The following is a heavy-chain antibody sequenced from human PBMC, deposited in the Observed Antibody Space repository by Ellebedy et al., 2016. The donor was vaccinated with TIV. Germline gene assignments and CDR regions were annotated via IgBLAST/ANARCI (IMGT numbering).Heavy chain of an antibody. CDR2: INSDGSRT. CDR1: GFIFSSYW. D-gene: IGHD2/OR15-2a*01. Sequence: GESLKISCAASGFIFSSYWMHWVRQAPGKGLVWVSRINSDGSRTDYADSVVKGRFTISRDNSKNTLYLQMNSLRAEDSAVYYCARDDEYRFDYWGQGALVTVSS. V-gene: IGHV3-74*01. J-gene: IGHJ4*02. CDR3: ARDDEYRFDY.